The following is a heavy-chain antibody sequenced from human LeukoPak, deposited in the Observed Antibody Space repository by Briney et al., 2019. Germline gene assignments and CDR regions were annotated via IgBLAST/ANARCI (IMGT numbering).Heavy chain of an antibody. CDR3: AREGGFFRPPDY. J-gene: IGHJ4*02. CDR1: GGSVTSTNW. V-gene: IGHV4-4*02. D-gene: IGHD3-3*01. CDR2: VRLDGKT. Sequence: SGTLSLTCGVSGGSVTSTNWWTWIRQPPGKGLEWIGEVRLDGKTHYNPSLQSRLTILVSLSENHISLRLTSVTDADTAVYYCAREGGFFRPPDYSGQGTLVTVSS.